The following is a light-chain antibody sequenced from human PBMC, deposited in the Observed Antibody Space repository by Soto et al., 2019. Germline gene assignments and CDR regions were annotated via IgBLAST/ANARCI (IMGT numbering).Light chain of an antibody. J-gene: IGLJ1*01. CDR1: SSDVGGYNY. CDR3: CSYAGSYLNYV. V-gene: IGLV2-11*01. Sequence: QSALTQPRSVSGTPGQSVTISCTGTSSDVGGYNYVSWYQQHPGKAPKLMIYDVSKRPSGVPDRFSGSKSGNTASLTISGLQAEDEAHYYCCSYAGSYLNYVFGTGTKLTVL. CDR2: DVS.